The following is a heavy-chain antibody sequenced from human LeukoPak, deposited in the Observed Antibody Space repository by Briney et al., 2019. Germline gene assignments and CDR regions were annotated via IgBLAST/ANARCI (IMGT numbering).Heavy chain of an antibody. Sequence: GGSLRLSCAASGFTFSGFGMHWVRQAPGTGLEWVAVILYDGSNTYYADSVKGRFTISRDNSRNTLYLQMNGLRAEDTAVYYCAKDLPASTAMGGFEYWGQGTLVTVSS. CDR3: AKDLPASTAMGGFEY. D-gene: IGHD2-2*01. CDR1: GFTFSGFG. J-gene: IGHJ4*02. CDR2: ILYDGSNT. V-gene: IGHV3-30*18.